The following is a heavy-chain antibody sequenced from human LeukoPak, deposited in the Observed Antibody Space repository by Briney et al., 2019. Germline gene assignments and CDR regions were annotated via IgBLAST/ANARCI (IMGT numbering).Heavy chain of an antibody. J-gene: IGHJ4*02. V-gene: IGHV3-23*01. CDR3: AKVRSCSSTSCSTPFDY. CDR2: ISGSGGST. Sequence: GGSLRLSCAASGFTFSSYAMSWVRQAPGKGLEWVSAISGSGGSTYYADSVKGRFTISRDNSKNTLYLQMNSLRADDTAVYYCAKVRSCSSTSCSTPFDYWGQGTLVTVSS. D-gene: IGHD2-2*01. CDR1: GFTFSSYA.